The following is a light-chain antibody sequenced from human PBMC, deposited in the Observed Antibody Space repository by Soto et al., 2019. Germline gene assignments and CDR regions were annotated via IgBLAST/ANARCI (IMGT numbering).Light chain of an antibody. CDR3: QAWDNSLV. V-gene: IGLV3-1*01. CDR2: QDS. CDR1: KLGDKY. Sequence: SYELTRPPSVSVSPGQTASITCSGDKLGDKYACWYQQKPGQSPVLVIYQDSKRPSGIPERFSGSNSGNTATLTISGTQAMDEADYYCQAWDNSLVFGGGTKVTVL. J-gene: IGLJ2*01.